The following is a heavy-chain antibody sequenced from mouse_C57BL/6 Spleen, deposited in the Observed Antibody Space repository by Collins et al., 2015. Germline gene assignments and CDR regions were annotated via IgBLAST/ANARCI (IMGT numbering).Heavy chain of an antibody. CDR2: IYPGDGDT. CDR1: YAFSNYW. V-gene: IGHV1-80*01. CDR3: ARGAY. J-gene: IGHJ3*01. Sequence: QVQLQQSGAELVKPGASVKISCKASYAFSNYWMNWVKQRPGKGLEWIGQIYPGDGDTNYNGNFKGKATLTADKSSSTAYMQLSSLTSEDSAVYFCARGAYWGQGTLVTVSA.